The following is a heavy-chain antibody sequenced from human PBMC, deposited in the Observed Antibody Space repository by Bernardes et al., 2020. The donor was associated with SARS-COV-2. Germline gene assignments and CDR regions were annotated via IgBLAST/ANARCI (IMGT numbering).Heavy chain of an antibody. CDR1: GGSISSGGYY. CDR2: IYYSGST. Sequence: SETLSLTCTVSGGSISSGGYYWSWIRQHPGKGLEWIGYIYYSGSTYYNPSLKSRVTISVDTSKNQFSLKLSSVTAADTAVYYCARARKGWFGEYTESDYWGQGTLVTVSS. J-gene: IGHJ4*02. CDR3: ARARKGWFGEYTESDY. D-gene: IGHD3-10*01. V-gene: IGHV4-31*03.